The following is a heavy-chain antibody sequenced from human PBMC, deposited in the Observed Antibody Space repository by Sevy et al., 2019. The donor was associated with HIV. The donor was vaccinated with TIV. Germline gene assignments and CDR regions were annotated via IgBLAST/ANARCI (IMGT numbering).Heavy chain of an antibody. V-gene: IGHV3-48*01. Sequence: GGSLRLSCAASGFTFSSYSMNWVRQAPGKGLEWVSYISSSSTIYYADSVKGRFTISRDNAKNSLFLQMNSLRAEDTAVYYCARDNALYSSSWYSSLDYYYYMDVWGKGTTVTVSS. CDR1: GFTFSSYS. CDR3: ARDNALYSSSWYSSLDYYYYMDV. D-gene: IGHD6-13*01. CDR2: ISSSSTI. J-gene: IGHJ6*03.